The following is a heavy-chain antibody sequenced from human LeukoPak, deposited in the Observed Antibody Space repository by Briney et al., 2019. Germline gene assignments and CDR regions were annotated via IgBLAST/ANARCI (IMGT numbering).Heavy chain of an antibody. D-gene: IGHD4-17*01. CDR1: GFIFSGSA. CDR3: TRDFGDYDWYFDL. V-gene: IGHV3-73*01. CDR2: IRTKANTYAA. Sequence: GGSLRLSCAASGFIFSGSAMHWVRHASGKGLEWVGHIRTKANTYAAAYAASVKGRFTIFRDDSKNTAYLQMNSLKTEDTAVYYCTRDFGDYDWYFDLWGRGTLVTVSS. J-gene: IGHJ2*01.